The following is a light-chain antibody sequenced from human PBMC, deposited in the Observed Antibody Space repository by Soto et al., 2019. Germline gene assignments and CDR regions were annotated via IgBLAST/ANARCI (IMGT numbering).Light chain of an antibody. CDR1: SSNIGSNT. V-gene: IGLV1-44*01. Sequence: QTVVTQPPSASGTPGQRVTISCSGSSSNIGSNTVNWYQQLPGTAPKLLIYSNNQRPSGVPGRFSGSKSGTSASLATSGLQSEDEADYYCAAWDDSLNGVVFGGGTKLTVL. CDR3: AAWDDSLNGVV. J-gene: IGLJ2*01. CDR2: SNN.